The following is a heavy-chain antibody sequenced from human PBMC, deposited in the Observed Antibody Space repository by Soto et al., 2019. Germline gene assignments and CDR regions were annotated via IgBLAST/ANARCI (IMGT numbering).Heavy chain of an antibody. V-gene: IGHV4-30-4*08. D-gene: IGHD3-9*01. CDR1: CGSTTGRGCC. CDR3: ARDTYYDILTGYRYNWFDP. J-gene: IGHJ5*02. CDR2: IYYSGST. Sequence: SQPMSVRWTVACGSTTGRGCCWSWINKHPGKGLEWIGYIYYSGSTYYNPSLKSRVTISVDTSKNQFSLKLSSVTAADTAVYYCARDTYYDILTGYRYNWFDPWGQGTLVTVSS.